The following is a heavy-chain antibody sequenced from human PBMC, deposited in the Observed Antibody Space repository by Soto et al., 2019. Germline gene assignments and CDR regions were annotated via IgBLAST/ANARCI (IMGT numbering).Heavy chain of an antibody. CDR3: AVVRGVIVNWFDP. D-gene: IGHD3-16*02. Sequence: ASVKVSCKASGYTFTSYGISGVRQAPGQGLEGMGWISAYNGNTNYAQKLQGRVTMTTDTSTSTAYMELRRLRSDDTAVYYCAVVRGVIVNWFDPWGQGTLVTVSS. CDR1: GYTFTSYG. J-gene: IGHJ5*02. V-gene: IGHV1-18*04. CDR2: ISAYNGNT.